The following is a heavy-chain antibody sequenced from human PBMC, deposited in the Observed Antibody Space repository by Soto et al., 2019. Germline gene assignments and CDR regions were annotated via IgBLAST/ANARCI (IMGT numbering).Heavy chain of an antibody. D-gene: IGHD3-10*01. J-gene: IGHJ4*02. CDR3: ARKKLAAPMDYFDY. CDR2: IWYDGSNK. Sequence: GGSLRLSCAASGFTLSSYGMHWGRQAPGKGLEWVAVIWYDGSNKNYADSVKGRFTISRDNSKNTLYLQMNSLRAEDTAVYYCARKKLAAPMDYFDYWGQGNLVTVSS. CDR1: GFTLSSYG. V-gene: IGHV3-33*01.